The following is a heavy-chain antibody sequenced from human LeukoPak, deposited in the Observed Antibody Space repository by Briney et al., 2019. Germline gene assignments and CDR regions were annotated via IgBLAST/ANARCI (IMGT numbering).Heavy chain of an antibody. Sequence: SETLSLTCTVSGGSISSGGYYWSWIRQPPGKGLEWIGYIYHSGSTYYNPSLKSRVTISVDTSKNQFSLKLSSVTAADTAVYYCARPDCSGGSCYDAFDIWGQGTMVTVSS. CDR3: ARPDCSGGSCYDAFDI. CDR1: GGSISSGGYY. D-gene: IGHD2-15*01. J-gene: IGHJ3*02. V-gene: IGHV4-30-2*02. CDR2: IYHSGST.